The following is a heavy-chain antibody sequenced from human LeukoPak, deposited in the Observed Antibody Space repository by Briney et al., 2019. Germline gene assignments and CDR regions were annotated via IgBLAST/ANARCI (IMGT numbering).Heavy chain of an antibody. CDR3: AKSGSSSSKSAYFDY. Sequence: GGSLRLSCTASGFTFSPYAMSWVRQAPGKGLEWVSSISDSGGSTNYADSVKGRFTISRDNSKNTLFLQMNSLRAEDTAVYYCAKSGSSSSKSAYFDYWGQGTLVTVSS. V-gene: IGHV3-23*01. J-gene: IGHJ4*02. D-gene: IGHD6-6*01. CDR2: ISDSGGST. CDR1: GFTFSPYA.